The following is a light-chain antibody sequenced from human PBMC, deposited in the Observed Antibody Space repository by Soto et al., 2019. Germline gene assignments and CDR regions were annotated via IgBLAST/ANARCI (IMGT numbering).Light chain of an antibody. CDR1: HNVNSN. CDR3: QQYQNWPLA. J-gene: IGKJ4*01. CDR2: GAS. V-gene: IGKV3-15*01. Sequence: EIVMTQSPASLPVSPGETATLSCRASHNVNSNIAWYQQRPGQAPRLIIYGASNRATGIPARFSGSGSGTEFTLTISSLQSEDFEVYYCQQYQNWPLAFGGGTKVDIK.